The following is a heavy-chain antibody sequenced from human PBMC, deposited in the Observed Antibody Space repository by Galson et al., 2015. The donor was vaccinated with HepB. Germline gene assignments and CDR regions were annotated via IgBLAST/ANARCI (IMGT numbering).Heavy chain of an antibody. D-gene: IGHD2/OR15-2a*01. CDR1: GFSFISYG. CDR3: AKNPASYDYYKMDV. Sequence: SLRLSCATSGFSFISYGMNWVRQAPGRGLEWVSYISSGGTKYYADSVKGRFTISRDNAQKSLYLHMSSLRAEDTGIYYCAKNPASYDYYKMDVWGQGTTVTVSS. V-gene: IGHV3-48*03. CDR2: ISSGGTK. J-gene: IGHJ6*02.